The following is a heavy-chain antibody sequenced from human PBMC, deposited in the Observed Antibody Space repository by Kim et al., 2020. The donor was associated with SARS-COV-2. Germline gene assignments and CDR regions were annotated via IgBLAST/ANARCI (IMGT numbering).Heavy chain of an antibody. V-gene: IGHV3-23*01. CDR3: AKSRSSTESQIGYFDL. J-gene: IGHJ2*01. D-gene: IGHD2-2*01. CDR1: GFTFSSYA. CDR2: ISGSGGST. Sequence: GGSLRLSCAASGFTFSSYAMSWVRQAPGKGLEWVSAISGSGGSTYYADSVKGRFTISRDNSKNTLYLQMNSLRAEDTAVYYCAKSRSSTESQIGYFDLWGRGTLVTVSS.